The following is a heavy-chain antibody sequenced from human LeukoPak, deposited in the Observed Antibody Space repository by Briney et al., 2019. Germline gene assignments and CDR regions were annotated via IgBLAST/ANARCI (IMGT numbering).Heavy chain of an antibody. CDR3: AKVPLAPWADTAMVQEYYFDY. CDR2: ISGSGGST. D-gene: IGHD5-18*01. Sequence: GGSLRLSCAASGFTFSSYAMSWVRQAPGKGLEWVSAISGSGGSTYYADSVKGRFTISRDNSKNTLYLQMNSLRAEDTAVYYCAKVPLAPWADTAMVQEYYFDYWGQGTLVTVSS. CDR1: GFTFSSYA. J-gene: IGHJ4*02. V-gene: IGHV3-23*01.